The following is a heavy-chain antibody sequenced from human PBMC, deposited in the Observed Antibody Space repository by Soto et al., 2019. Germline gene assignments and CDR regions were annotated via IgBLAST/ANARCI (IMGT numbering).Heavy chain of an antibody. J-gene: IGHJ6*02. CDR1: GGSISSYY. CDR2: IYYSGST. CDR3: ARLRSGSYYYYGMDV. Sequence: SETLSLTCTVSGGSISSYYWSWIRQPPGKGLEWIGYIYYSGSTNYNPSLKSRVTISVDTSKNQFSLKLSSVTAADTALYYCARLRSGSYYYYGMDVWGQGTTVTVSS. D-gene: IGHD1-26*01. V-gene: IGHV4-59*01.